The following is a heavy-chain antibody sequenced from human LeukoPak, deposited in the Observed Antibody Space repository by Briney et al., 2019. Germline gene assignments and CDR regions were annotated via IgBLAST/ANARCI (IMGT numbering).Heavy chain of an antibody. Sequence: GGSLRLSCAASGFTFSSYSMSWVRQAPGKGLEWVGRIKSKTDGGTTDYAAPVKGRFTISRDDSKNTLYLQMNSLKTEDTAVYYCTTPSYSSFDYWGQGTLVTVSS. J-gene: IGHJ4*02. CDR1: GFTFSSYS. CDR2: IKSKTDGGTT. CDR3: TTPSYSSFDY. D-gene: IGHD5-18*01. V-gene: IGHV3-15*01.